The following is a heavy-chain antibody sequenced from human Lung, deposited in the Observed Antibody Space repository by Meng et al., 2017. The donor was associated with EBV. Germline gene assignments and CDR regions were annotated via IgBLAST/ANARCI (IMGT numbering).Heavy chain of an antibody. Sequence: LQLQEPGPGLVKPSETLSLTCTASGGSISSSSYYWAWIRQPPGEGLEWIGSVVYSGTTYYTSSLKSRVSISVDTSKNQFSLKLSSVTAADTAVYYCARHHHSPTFDYWGQGTLVTVSS. D-gene: IGHD1-14*01. J-gene: IGHJ4*02. CDR1: GGSISSSSYY. CDR2: VVYSGTT. V-gene: IGHV4-39*01. CDR3: ARHHHSPTFDY.